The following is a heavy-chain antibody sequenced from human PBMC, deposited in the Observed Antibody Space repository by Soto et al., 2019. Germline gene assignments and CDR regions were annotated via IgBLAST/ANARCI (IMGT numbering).Heavy chain of an antibody. CDR2: VHHSWGS. J-gene: IGHJ6*02. D-gene: IGHD3-10*01. CDR1: GGSISSYY. V-gene: IGHV4-59*08. Sequence: QVQLQESGPGLVKPSETLSLSCTVSGGSISSYYWSWIRQPPGKGMEWIGYVHHSWGSTYNPSLQSRVAISLDTSKSQFSLKLTSVTATDPAVYYCARQGFGALQGLVDVWGQGTTVTVSS. CDR3: ARQGFGALQGLVDV.